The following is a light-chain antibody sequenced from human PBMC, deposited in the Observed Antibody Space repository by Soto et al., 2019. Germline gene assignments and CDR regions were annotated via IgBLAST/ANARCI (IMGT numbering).Light chain of an antibody. V-gene: IGKV1-39*01. CDR1: QRISSY. CDR3: QQSYSTPYT. CDR2: GES. Sequence: DIQMTQSPSSLSASVGDRVTITCRASQRISSYLNWYQQKPGKAPKVLIYGESSLQSGVPSRFSGSGSGTDFTLTISSLQPEDSATYYCQQSYSTPYTFGQGTKLEIK. J-gene: IGKJ2*01.